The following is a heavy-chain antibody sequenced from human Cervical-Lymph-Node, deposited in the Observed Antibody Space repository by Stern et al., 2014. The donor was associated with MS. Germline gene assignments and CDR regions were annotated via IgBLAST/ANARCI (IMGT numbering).Heavy chain of an antibody. CDR1: GYGFTDFY. CDR3: ARRGVLGDMDL. V-gene: IGHV1-2*02. Sequence: VHLVESGAEARKPGASVKVSCKASGYGFTDFYLFWVRQAPGKGLECMGWINADNGGIKYVEKFQGRVSVTRDTSVSTTYLELRRLTSDDTAVYYCARRGVLGDMDLWGQGTPVTVSS. CDR2: INADNGGI. D-gene: IGHD3-10*01. J-gene: IGHJ5*02.